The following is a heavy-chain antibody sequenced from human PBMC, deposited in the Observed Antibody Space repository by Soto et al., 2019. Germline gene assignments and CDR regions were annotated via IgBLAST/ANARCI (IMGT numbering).Heavy chain of an antibody. D-gene: IGHD3-22*01. Sequence: QVQLVESGGGVIQPGRSLRLSCAASGFTFSDYVMYWVRQAPGKGPGWVAFIWHDGTNRYYTDSVQGRFTVSRDTSNNTLSVQMNSLRAEDTAGYSCARPYDESSGFYSYYFDYWGQGTLVTVSS. CDR1: GFTFSDYV. J-gene: IGHJ4*02. CDR2: IWHDGTNR. CDR3: ARPYDESSGFYSYYFDY. V-gene: IGHV3-33*01.